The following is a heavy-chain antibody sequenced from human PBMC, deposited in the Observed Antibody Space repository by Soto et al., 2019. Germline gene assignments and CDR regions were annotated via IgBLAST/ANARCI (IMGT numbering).Heavy chain of an antibody. D-gene: IGHD6-19*01. V-gene: IGHV1-69*13. CDR2: IIPIFGTA. J-gene: IGHJ1*01. CDR1: GGTFSSYA. Sequence: SVKVSCKASGGTFSSYAISWVRQAPGQGLEWMGGIIPIFGTANYAQKFQGRVTITADESTSTAYMELSSLRSEDTAVYYCAREPYSSGWYWADFQHWGQGTLVTVSS. CDR3: AREPYSSGWYWADFQH.